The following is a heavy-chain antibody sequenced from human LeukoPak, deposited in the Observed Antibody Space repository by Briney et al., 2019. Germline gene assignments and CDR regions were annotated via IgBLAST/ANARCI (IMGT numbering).Heavy chain of an antibody. Sequence: PGGSLRLSCTASGFTFSSYAMSWVRQAPGKGLEWVSAISSSGGSTYYADFVKGRFTISRDNSKNTLYLQMNSLRAEDTAVYYCAKLWLSRPTRESPFWGQETLVTVSS. D-gene: IGHD6-19*01. CDR2: ISSSGGST. V-gene: IGHV3-23*01. CDR3: AKLWLSRPTRESPF. J-gene: IGHJ4*02. CDR1: GFTFSSYA.